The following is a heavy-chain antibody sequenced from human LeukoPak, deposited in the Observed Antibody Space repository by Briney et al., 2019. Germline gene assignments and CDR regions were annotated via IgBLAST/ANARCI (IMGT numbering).Heavy chain of an antibody. CDR3: AREGGYDSSPG. CDR1: GYSISSGYY. V-gene: IGHV4-38-2*02. D-gene: IGHD3-22*01. Sequence: NPSETLSLTCTVSGYSISSGYYWGWIRQPPGKGLEWIGSIYHSGSTYYNPSLKSRVTISVDTSKNQFSLKLSSVTAADTAVYYCAREGGYDSSPGWGQGTLVTVSS. J-gene: IGHJ4*02. CDR2: IYHSGST.